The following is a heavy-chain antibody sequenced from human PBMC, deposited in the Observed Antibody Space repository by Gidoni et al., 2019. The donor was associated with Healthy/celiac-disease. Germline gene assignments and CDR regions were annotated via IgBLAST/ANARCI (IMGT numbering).Heavy chain of an antibody. J-gene: IGHJ4*02. CDR3: AVDLEMATIDGFDY. Sequence: EVQLVESGGGLVQPGGSLRLSCAASGFTFSSYSMNWVRQAPGKGLEWVSYISSSSSTIYYADSVKGRFTISRDNAKNSLYLQMNSLRDEDTAVYYCAVDLEMATIDGFDYWGQGTLVTVSS. CDR2: ISSSSSTI. V-gene: IGHV3-48*02. CDR1: GFTFSSYS. D-gene: IGHD5-12*01.